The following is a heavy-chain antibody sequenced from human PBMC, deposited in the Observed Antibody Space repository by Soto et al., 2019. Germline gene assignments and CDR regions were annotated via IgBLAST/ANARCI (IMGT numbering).Heavy chain of an antibody. J-gene: IGHJ5*02. Sequence: ASVKVSCKASGYTFTNNDVSWVRQATGQGLEWMGWMNPGSGDTGYAQKFQGRVTMTRDISIAAAYMELNSLTSEDTAIYYCARMESFGSLNWFDPWGQGTLVTVSS. D-gene: IGHD5-18*01. CDR2: MNPGSGDT. V-gene: IGHV1-8*02. CDR1: GYTFTNND. CDR3: ARMESFGSLNWFDP.